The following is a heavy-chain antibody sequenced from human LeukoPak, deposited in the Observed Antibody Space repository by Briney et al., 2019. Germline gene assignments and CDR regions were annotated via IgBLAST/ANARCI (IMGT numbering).Heavy chain of an antibody. CDR1: GFTFSSYA. J-gene: IGHJ6*02. CDR3: ARGYGDYPAGYYYYYGMDV. V-gene: IGHV3-30-3*01. CDR2: ISYDGSNK. D-gene: IGHD4-17*01. Sequence: GGSLRLSCAASGFTFSSYAMHWVRQAPGKGLEWVAVISYDGSNKYYADSVKGRFTISRDNSKNTLYLQMNSLRAEDAAVYYCARGYGDYPAGYYYYYGMDVWGQGTTVTVSS.